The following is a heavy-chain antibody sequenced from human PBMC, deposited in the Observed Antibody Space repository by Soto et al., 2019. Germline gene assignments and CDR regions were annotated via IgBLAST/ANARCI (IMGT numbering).Heavy chain of an antibody. V-gene: IGHV1-69*01. Sequence: QVQLVQSGAEVKKPGSSVKVSCKASGGTFSSYAISWVRQAPGQGLEWMGGIIPIFGTANYAQKFQDRVTITADESTSTAYMELSSLRSEDTAVYYCATYYDILTGYSPGGMDVWGQGTTVTVSS. D-gene: IGHD3-9*01. CDR1: GGTFSSYA. J-gene: IGHJ6*02. CDR3: ATYYDILTGYSPGGMDV. CDR2: IIPIFGTA.